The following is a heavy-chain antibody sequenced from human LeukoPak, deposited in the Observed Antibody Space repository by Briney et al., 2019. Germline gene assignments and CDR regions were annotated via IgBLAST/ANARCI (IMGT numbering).Heavy chain of an antibody. J-gene: IGHJ3*01. Sequence: SETLSLTCTISSGSISDYYWTWLRQAPEKGLEWIGFVQSSGRTDYSPSLRSRVTISLDTSKKQLSLELRSVTAADTAVYYCARPRRDFYSYAFDLWGQGAMVTVS. CDR3: ARPRRDFYSYAFDL. CDR2: VQSSGRT. CDR1: SGSISDYY. V-gene: IGHV4-4*09. D-gene: IGHD2-15*01.